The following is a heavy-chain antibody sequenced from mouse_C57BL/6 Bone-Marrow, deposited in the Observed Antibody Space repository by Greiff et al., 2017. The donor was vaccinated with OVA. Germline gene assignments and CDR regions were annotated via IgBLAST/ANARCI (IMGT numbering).Heavy chain of an antibody. CDR2: IYPRSGNT. Sequence: VQLQQSGAELARPGASVKLSCKASGYTFTSYGISWVKQRTGQGLEWIGEIYPRSGNTYYNEKFKGKATLTADKSSSTAYMELRSLTSEDSAVYFCARDYYGSSPDYGGQGTTLTVSA. CDR3: ARDYYGSSPDY. V-gene: IGHV1-81*01. J-gene: IGHJ2*01. D-gene: IGHD1-1*01. CDR1: GYTFTSYG.